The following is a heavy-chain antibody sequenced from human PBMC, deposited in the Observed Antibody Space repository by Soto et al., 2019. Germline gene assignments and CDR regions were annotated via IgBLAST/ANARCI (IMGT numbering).Heavy chain of an antibody. J-gene: IGHJ4*02. V-gene: IGHV1-69*12. D-gene: IGHD6-13*01. Sequence: QVQLVQSGAAVKKPGSSVKVSCKASGGTFSSYAISWVRQAPGQGLEWMGGIIPIFGTANYAQKFQGRVTITAVESTSTASMELSSLRSEVTAGYYCARDVIAAAGTAGWGQGTLVTVSS. CDR3: ARDVIAAAGTAG. CDR1: GGTFSSYA. CDR2: IIPIFGTA.